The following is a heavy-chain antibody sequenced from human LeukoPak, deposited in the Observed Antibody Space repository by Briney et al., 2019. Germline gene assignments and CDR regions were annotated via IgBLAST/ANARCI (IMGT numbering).Heavy chain of an antibody. J-gene: IGHJ4*02. D-gene: IGHD3-9*01. CDR1: GFTFSSYW. Sequence: GGSLRLSCAASGFTFSSYWMSWVRQAPGKGLEWVSAITGSGDTTYYADSVKGRFTISRDNSKNTLYVEMNTLRAEDTAVYYCAKWGDYDILTGYYVSDFWGQGTLVTVSS. CDR2: ITGSGDTT. CDR3: AKWGDYDILTGYYVSDF. V-gene: IGHV3-23*01.